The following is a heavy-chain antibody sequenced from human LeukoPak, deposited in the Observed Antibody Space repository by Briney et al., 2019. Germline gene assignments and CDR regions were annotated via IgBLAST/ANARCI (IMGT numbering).Heavy chain of an antibody. CDR1: GGSISSYY. V-gene: IGHV4-4*07. Sequence: SEXXSXTCTVSGGSISSYYWSWLRQPAGKGLEWIGRIYTSGNTNYNPSLKSRVTMSVDTSKNQFSLKLNSVTAADTAVYYCARDSTTWHGGLFDYWGQGTLVTVSS. J-gene: IGHJ4*02. CDR2: IYTSGNT. D-gene: IGHD6-13*01. CDR3: ARDSTTWHGGLFDY.